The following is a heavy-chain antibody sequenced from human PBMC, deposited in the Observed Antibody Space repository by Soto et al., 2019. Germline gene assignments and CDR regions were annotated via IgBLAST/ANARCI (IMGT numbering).Heavy chain of an antibody. D-gene: IGHD6-19*01. V-gene: IGHV3-48*02. Sequence: EVQLVESGGGLVQPGGSLRLSCAASGFTFSSYSMNWVRQAPGKGLEWVSYISCSSSTIYYADSVKGRFTISRDNAKNSLYLEMNSLRDEDTAVYYCAIDSSAWYASTYYYYGMDVWGQGTTATVSS. J-gene: IGHJ6*02. CDR1: GFTFSSYS. CDR3: AIDSSAWYASTYYYYGMDV. CDR2: ISCSSSTI.